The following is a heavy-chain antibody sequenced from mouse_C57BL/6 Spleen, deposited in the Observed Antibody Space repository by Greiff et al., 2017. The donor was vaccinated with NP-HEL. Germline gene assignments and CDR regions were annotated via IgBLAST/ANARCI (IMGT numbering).Heavy chain of an antibody. CDR1: GYAFSSSW. V-gene: IGHV1-82*01. J-gene: IGHJ4*01. CDR2: IYPGDGDT. CDR3: ARRLLYDYAMDY. Sequence: QVQLQQSGPELVKPGASVKISCKASGYAFSSSWMNWVKQRPGKGLEWIGRIYPGDGDTNYNGKFKGKATLTADKSSSTAYMQLSSLTSEDSAVYFCARRLLYDYAMDYWGQGTSVTVSS. D-gene: IGHD2-12*01.